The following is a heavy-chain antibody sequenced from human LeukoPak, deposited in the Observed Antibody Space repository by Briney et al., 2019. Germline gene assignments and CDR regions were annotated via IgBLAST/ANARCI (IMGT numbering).Heavy chain of an antibody. CDR1: GGSISSGDYY. CDR3: ARVGTRSPTATIAWGFDY. V-gene: IGHV4-30-4*08. Sequence: PSETLSLTCTVSGGSISSGDYYWSWIRQPPGKGLEWIGYIYYSGSTYYNPSLKSRVTISVDTSKNQFSLKLSSVTAADTAVYYYARVGTRSPTATIAWGFDYWGQGTLVTVSS. J-gene: IGHJ4*02. CDR2: IYYSGST. D-gene: IGHD5-24*01.